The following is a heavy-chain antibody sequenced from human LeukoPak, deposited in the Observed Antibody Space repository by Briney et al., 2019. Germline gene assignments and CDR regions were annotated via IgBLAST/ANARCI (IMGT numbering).Heavy chain of an antibody. J-gene: IGHJ4*02. V-gene: IGHV4-34*01. CDR2: INHSGST. CDR1: GGSFSGYY. Sequence: SETLSLTCAVYGGSFSGYYWSWIRQPPGKGLEWIGEINHSGSTNYNPSLKSRVTISVDTSKNQFSLKLSSVTAADTAVYYCARDSGQLWLSGIWGQGTLVTVSS. CDR3: ARDSGQLWLSGI. D-gene: IGHD5-18*01.